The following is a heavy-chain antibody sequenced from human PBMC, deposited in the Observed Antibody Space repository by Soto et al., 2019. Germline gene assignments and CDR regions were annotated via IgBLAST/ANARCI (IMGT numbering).Heavy chain of an antibody. V-gene: IGHV3-30*18. CDR2: ISYDGSNK. CDR1: GFSFSRYG. CDR3: AKELSVLTPGYFDY. Sequence: QVPLVESGGGVVQPGRSLRVSCAASGFSFSRYGMHWVRQAPGKGLEWVAVISYDGSNKYYADSVKGRFTISRDNSKNTLYLQMDSLRPEDTAVYYCAKELSVLTPGYFDYWGQGALVTVSS. D-gene: IGHD7-27*01. J-gene: IGHJ4*01.